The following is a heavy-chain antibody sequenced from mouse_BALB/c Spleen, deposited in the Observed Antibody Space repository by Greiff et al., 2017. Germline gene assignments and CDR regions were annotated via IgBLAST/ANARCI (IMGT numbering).Heavy chain of an antibody. J-gene: IGHJ4*01. Sequence: EVKLVESGGDLVKPGGSLKLSCAASGFTFSSYGMSWVRQTPDKRLEWVATISSGGSYTYYPDSVKGRFTISRDNATNTLYLQMSSLKSEDTAMYYCARHGYDYYAMDYWGQGTSVTVSS. CDR1: GFTFSSYG. V-gene: IGHV5-6*01. CDR2: ISSGGSYT. CDR3: ARHGYDYYAMDY. D-gene: IGHD2-2*01.